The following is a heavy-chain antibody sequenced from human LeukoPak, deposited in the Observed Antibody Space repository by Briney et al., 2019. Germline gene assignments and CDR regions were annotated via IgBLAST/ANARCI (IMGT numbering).Heavy chain of an antibody. CDR3: ARDQGGSGLNWFDP. D-gene: IGHD6-19*01. J-gene: IGHJ5*02. V-gene: IGHV4-39*07. Sequence: SETLSLTCTVSGGSISSSSYYWGWIRQPPGKGLEWIGSIYYSGSTYYNPSLKSRVTISVDTSKNQFSLKLSSVTAADTAVYYCARDQGGSGLNWFDPWGQGTLVTVSS. CDR1: GGSISSSSYY. CDR2: IYYSGST.